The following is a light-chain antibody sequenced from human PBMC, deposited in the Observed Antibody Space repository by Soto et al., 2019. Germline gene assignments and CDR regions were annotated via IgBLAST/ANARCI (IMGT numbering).Light chain of an antibody. CDR1: SSDVGGYNY. CDR2: EVS. J-gene: IGLJ1*01. Sequence: SVLTQPPSASGSPGQSVTISCTGTSSDVGGYNYVSWYQQHPGKAPKLIIYEVSKRPPGVPDRFSGSKSGNTASLTVSGLQAEDEADYYCSSYVGSNNLYVFGTGTNVTVL. V-gene: IGLV2-8*01. CDR3: SSYVGSNNLYV.